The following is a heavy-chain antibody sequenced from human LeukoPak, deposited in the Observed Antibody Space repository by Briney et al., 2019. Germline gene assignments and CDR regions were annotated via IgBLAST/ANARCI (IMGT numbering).Heavy chain of an antibody. CDR3: ATAPGRRYFDWLPDY. D-gene: IGHD3-9*01. V-gene: IGHV1-24*01. Sequence: ASVKVSCKVSGYTLTELSMHWVRQAAGKGLEWMGGFDPEDGETIYAQKFQGRVTMTEDTSTDTAYMELSSLRSEDTAVYYCATAPGRRYFDWLPDYWGQGTLVTVSS. CDR1: GYTLTELS. J-gene: IGHJ4*02. CDR2: FDPEDGET.